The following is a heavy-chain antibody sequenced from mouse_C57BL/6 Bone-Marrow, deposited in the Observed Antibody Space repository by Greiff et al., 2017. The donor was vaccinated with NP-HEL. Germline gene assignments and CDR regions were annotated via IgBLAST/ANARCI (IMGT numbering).Heavy chain of an antibody. Sequence: VKLQESGPELVKPGASVKISCKASGYSFTSYYIHWVKQRPGQGLEWIGWIYPGSGNTKYNEKFKGKATLTADTSSSTAYMQLSSLTSEDSAVYYCANTTVVANWYFDVWGTGTTVTVSS. CDR2: IYPGSGNT. D-gene: IGHD1-1*01. CDR3: ANTTVVANWYFDV. J-gene: IGHJ1*03. CDR1: GYSFTSYY. V-gene: IGHV1-66*01.